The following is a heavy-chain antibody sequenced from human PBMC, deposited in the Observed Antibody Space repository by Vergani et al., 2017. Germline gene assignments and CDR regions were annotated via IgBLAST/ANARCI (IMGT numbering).Heavy chain of an antibody. J-gene: IGHJ6*04. V-gene: IGHV3-30*18. CDR2: ISYDGSNK. CDR3: AEPLSVRGVIMMGAGLDV. D-gene: IGHD3-10*01. CDR1: GFTFSSYG. Sequence: QVQLVESGGGVVQPGRSLRLSCAASGFTFSSYGMHWVRQAPGKGLEWVAVISYDGSNKYYADSVKGRFTISRDNSKNTLYLQMNSLRAEDTAVYYCAEPLSVRGVIMMGAGLDVWGKGTTVTVSS.